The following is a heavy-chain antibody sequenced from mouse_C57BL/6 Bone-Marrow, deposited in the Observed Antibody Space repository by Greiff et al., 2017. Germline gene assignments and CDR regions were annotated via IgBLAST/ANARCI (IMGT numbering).Heavy chain of an antibody. Sequence: EVKLMESGGGLVQPGGSLKLSCAASGFTFSDYGMAWVRQAPRKGPEWVAFISNLAYSIYYADTVTGRFTISRGNAKNTLYLEMSSLRSEDTAMYYCARKGYYAMDYWGQGTSVTVSS. J-gene: IGHJ4*01. CDR1: GFTFSDYG. CDR3: ARKGYYAMDY. CDR2: ISNLAYSI. V-gene: IGHV5-15*01.